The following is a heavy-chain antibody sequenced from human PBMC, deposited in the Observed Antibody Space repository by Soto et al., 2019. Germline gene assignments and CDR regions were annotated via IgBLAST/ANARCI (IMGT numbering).Heavy chain of an antibody. CDR1: GGSFSGYY. V-gene: IGHV4-34*01. D-gene: IGHD3-10*01. CDR3: ARGPPYYGSGSYYNFRYFDY. Sequence: NPSETLSLTCAVYGGSFSGYYWSWIRQPPGKGLEWIGEINHSGSTNYNPSLKSRVTISVDTSKNQFSLKLSSVTAADTAVYYCARGPPYYGSGSYYNFRYFDYWGQGTLVTVSS. J-gene: IGHJ4*02. CDR2: INHSGST.